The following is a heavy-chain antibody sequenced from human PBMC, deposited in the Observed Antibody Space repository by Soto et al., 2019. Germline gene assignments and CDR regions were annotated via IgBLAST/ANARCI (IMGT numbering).Heavy chain of an antibody. J-gene: IGHJ6*02. CDR2: ISGSGGST. CDR1: GFTFSSYA. V-gene: IGHV3-23*01. CDR3: AKDLHSSWQVDGMDV. D-gene: IGHD6-13*01. Sequence: PGGSLRLSCAASGFTFSSYAMSWVRQAPGKGLEWVSAISGSGGSTYYADSVKGRFTISRDNSKNTLYLQMNSLRAEDTAVYYCAKDLHSSWQVDGMDVCGQGTTATVSS.